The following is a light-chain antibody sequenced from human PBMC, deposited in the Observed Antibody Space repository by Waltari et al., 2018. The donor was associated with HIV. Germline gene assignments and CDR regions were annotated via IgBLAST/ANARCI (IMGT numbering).Light chain of an antibody. Sequence: AVTQPASVSGLPGQSTTISCTGGRSDFGLYNFVSWYQQHSGKPPKLLLYDVDSRASGFADRFSGSMSGNTASLTISGLRAEDEAQYYCASFTGDNTVMFGGGTEVTVL. CDR2: DVD. CDR3: ASFTGDNTVM. J-gene: IGLJ3*02. CDR1: RSDFGLYNF. V-gene: IGLV2-14*03.